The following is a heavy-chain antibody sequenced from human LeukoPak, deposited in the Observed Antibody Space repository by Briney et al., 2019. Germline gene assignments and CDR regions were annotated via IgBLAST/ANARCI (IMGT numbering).Heavy chain of an antibody. V-gene: IGHV3-74*01. CDR3: ARGPNSNWSGLAF. CDR1: GFSFSGHW. CDR2: ISPTGSTT. D-gene: IGHD6-6*01. Sequence: GGSLRVSCTASGFSFSGHWMHWARQLPGKGLVWVSRISPTGSTTSYADSVKGRFTVSRDNAKNTLYLQVNNLRAEDTAVYYCARGPNSNWSGLAFWGQPTLLTLPS. J-gene: IGHJ4*02.